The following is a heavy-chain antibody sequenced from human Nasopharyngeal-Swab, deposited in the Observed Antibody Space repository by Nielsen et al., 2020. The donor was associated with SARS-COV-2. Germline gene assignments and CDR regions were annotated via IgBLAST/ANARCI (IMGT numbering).Heavy chain of an antibody. J-gene: IGHJ4*02. CDR2: ISYDGSNK. V-gene: IGHV3-30*18. D-gene: IGHD6-19*01. CDR3: AKVLSSGWHYFDY. Sequence: SLKISCAASGFTFSSYGMHWVRQAPGKGLEWVAVISYDGSNKYYADSVKGRFTISRDNSKNTLYLQMNSLRAEDTAVYYCAKVLSSGWHYFDYWGQGTLVTVSS. CDR1: GFTFSSYG.